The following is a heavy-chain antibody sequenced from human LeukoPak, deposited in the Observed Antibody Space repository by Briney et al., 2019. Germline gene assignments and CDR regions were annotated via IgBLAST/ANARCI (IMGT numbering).Heavy chain of an antibody. CDR1: GYTLTELS. V-gene: IGHV1-24*01. CDR2: FDPEDGET. Sequence: ASVKVSCKVSGYTLTELSMHWVRQAPGKGLEWMGGFDPEDGETIYAQKFQGRVTMTEDTSTDTAYMELSNLRSEDTAVYYCATPRDSGSYRDYWGQGTLVTVSS. CDR3: ATPRDSGSYRDY. J-gene: IGHJ4*02. D-gene: IGHD1-26*01.